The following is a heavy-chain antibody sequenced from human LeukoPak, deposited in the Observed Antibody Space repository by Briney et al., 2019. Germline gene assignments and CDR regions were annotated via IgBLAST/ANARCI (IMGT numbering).Heavy chain of an antibody. CDR3: ARESLPAAINYYYYMDV. CDR1: GGTFSSYA. J-gene: IGHJ6*03. V-gene: IGHV1-69*05. Sequence: SVKVSCKASGGTFSSYAISWVRQAPGQGLEWMGRIIPIFGTANYAQKFQGRVTITTDESTSTAYMELSSLRSEDTAVYYCARESLPAAINYYYYMDVWGKGTTVTVSS. D-gene: IGHD2-2*01. CDR2: IIPIFGTA.